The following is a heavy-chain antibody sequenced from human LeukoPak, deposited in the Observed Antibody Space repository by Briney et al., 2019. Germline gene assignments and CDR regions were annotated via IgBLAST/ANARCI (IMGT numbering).Heavy chain of an antibody. CDR1: GFTFSSYT. Sequence: GGSLRLSCTASGFTFSSYTMTWVRQAPGKGLKWVSTITTGDGNTYYADSVKGRFTISRDNSKNTLYLQMNSLRAEDTAVYYCAKAPPGIITLGTLFGYWGQGTLVTVSS. D-gene: IGHD3-10*01. J-gene: IGHJ4*02. CDR3: AKAPPGIITLGTLFGY. V-gene: IGHV3-23*01. CDR2: ITTGDGNT.